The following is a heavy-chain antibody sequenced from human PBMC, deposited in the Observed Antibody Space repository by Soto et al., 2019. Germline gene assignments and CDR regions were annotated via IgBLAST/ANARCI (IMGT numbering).Heavy chain of an antibody. Sequence: PSETLSLTCAVYGGSFSGYYWSWIRQPPGKGLEWIGEINHSGSTNYNPSLKSRVTVSVDTSKNSLYLQMNSLRAEDTAVFYCARGTGYTPHYYMDVWGKGTTVTVSS. CDR1: GGSFSGYY. CDR2: INHSGST. CDR3: ARGTGYTPHYYMDV. V-gene: IGHV4-34*01. J-gene: IGHJ6*03. D-gene: IGHD3-9*01.